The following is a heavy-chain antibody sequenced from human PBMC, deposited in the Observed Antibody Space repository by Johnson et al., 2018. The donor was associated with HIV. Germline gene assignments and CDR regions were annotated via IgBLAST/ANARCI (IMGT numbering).Heavy chain of an antibody. CDR3: ARDGNYYDSSSYYSDAFDI. CDR2: IKEDGSEK. J-gene: IGHJ3*02. V-gene: IGHV3-7*05. Sequence: QVVESGGGVVQPGRSLRLSCAASGFTFSIYWMSWVRQAPGKGLEWVANIKEDGSEKKYVDSVKGRFTISRDNAKNSLYLQMNSLRAEDTALYYCARDGNYYDSSSYYSDAFDIWGQGTMVTVSS. CDR1: GFTFSIYW. D-gene: IGHD3-22*01.